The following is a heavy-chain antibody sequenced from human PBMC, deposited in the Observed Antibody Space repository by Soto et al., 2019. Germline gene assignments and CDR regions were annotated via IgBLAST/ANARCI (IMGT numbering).Heavy chain of an antibody. V-gene: IGHV3-23*01. CDR1: GFTFSSYA. CDR2: ISGSGGST. J-gene: IGHJ5*02. CDR3: AKDRPRPDFWSGLVYNWFDP. D-gene: IGHD3-3*01. Sequence: GGSLRLSCAASGFTFSSYAMSWVRQAPGKGLEWVSAISGSGGSTYYADSVKGRFTISRDNSKNTLYLQMNSLRAEDTAVYYCAKDRPRPDFWSGLVYNWFDPWGQGTLVTVSS.